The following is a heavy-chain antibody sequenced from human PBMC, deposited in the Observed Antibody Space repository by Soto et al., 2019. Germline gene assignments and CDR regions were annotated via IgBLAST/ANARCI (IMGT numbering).Heavy chain of an antibody. CDR2: IYYSGST. Sequence: PSETLSLTCTVSGGSISSSSYYWGWIRQPPGKGLEWIGSIYYSGSTYYNPSLKSRVTISVDTSKNQFSLKLSSVTAADTAVYYCASYYYDSSGYLGNYWGQGTLVTVSS. J-gene: IGHJ4*02. D-gene: IGHD3-22*01. V-gene: IGHV4-39*01. CDR1: GGSISSSSYY. CDR3: ASYYYDSSGYLGNY.